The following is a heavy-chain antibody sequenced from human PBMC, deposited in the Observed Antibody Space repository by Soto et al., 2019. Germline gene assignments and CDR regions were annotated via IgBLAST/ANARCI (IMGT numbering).Heavy chain of an antibody. CDR1: GGSFSGHY. J-gene: IGHJ4*02. CDR2: INHSGST. V-gene: IGHV4-34*01. D-gene: IGHD3-3*01. CDR3: ARVLYDFWSGYWAY. Sequence: SETLSLTCAVYGGSFSGHYWSWIRQPPGKGLEWIGEINHSGSTNYNPSLKSRVTISVDTSKNQFSLKLSSVTAADTAVYYCARVLYDFWSGYWAYWGQGTLVTVSS.